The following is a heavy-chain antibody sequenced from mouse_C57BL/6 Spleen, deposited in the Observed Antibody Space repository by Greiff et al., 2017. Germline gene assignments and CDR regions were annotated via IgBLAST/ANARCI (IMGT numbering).Heavy chain of an antibody. D-gene: IGHD3-2*02. Sequence: QVQLQQSGTELVKPGASVKLSCKASGYTFTSYWMHWVKQRPGQGLEWIGNINPSNGGTNYNEKFKSKATLTVDKSSSTAYMQLSSLTSEDSAVYYCARREGTAQAPYAMDYWGQGTSVTVSS. CDR3: ARREGTAQAPYAMDY. V-gene: IGHV1-53*01. CDR2: INPSNGGT. CDR1: GYTFTSYW. J-gene: IGHJ4*01.